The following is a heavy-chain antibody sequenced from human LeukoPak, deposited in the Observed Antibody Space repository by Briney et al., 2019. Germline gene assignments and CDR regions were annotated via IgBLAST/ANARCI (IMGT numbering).Heavy chain of an antibody. Sequence: ASVKVSCKASGYTFSSYGISWVRQATGQGLEWMGWMNPNSGNTGYAQKFQGRVTITRNTSISTAYMELSSLRSEDTAVYYCARGPNYYDREGPDYWGQGTLVTVSS. D-gene: IGHD3-22*01. CDR1: GYTFSSYG. V-gene: IGHV1-8*01. CDR3: ARGPNYYDREGPDY. CDR2: MNPNSGNT. J-gene: IGHJ4*02.